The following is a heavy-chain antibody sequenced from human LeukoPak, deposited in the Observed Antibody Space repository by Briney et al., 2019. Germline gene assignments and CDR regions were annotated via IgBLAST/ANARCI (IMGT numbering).Heavy chain of an antibody. CDR2: IYYSGST. CDR3: ARQGVAGGGNYFDY. J-gene: IGHJ4*02. D-gene: IGHD6-19*01. CDR1: GDSISSSSYY. Sequence: SETLSLTCTVSGDSISSSSYYWGWIRQPPGKGLERIGSIYYSGSTYYNPSLKSRVTISVDTSKNQFSLELSSVTAADTAVYYCARQGVAGGGNYFDYWGQGTLVTVSS. V-gene: IGHV4-39*01.